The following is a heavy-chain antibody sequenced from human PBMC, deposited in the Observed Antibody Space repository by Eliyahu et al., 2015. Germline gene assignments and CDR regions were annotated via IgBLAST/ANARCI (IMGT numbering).Heavy chain of an antibody. J-gene: IGHJ4*02. CDR2: IIPIFGTA. CDR3: ARGEDGIAARPNYFDY. D-gene: IGHD6-6*01. V-gene: IGHV1-69*01. Sequence: QVQLVQSGAEVKKPGSSVKVSCKASGGXFSSYAISWVRQAPGQGLEWMGGIIPIFGTANYAQKFQGRVTITADESTSTAYMELSSLRSEDTAVYYCARGEDGIAARPNYFDYWGQGTLVTVSS. CDR1: GGXFSSYA.